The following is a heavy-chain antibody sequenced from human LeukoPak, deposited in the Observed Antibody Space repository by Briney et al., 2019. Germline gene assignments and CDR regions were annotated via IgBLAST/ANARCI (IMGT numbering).Heavy chain of an antibody. CDR1: GYTLTELS. V-gene: IGHV1-24*01. J-gene: IGHJ6*02. CDR2: FDPEDGET. CDR3: ATDGPRKGNKVYYYYGMDV. Sequence: ASVKVSCKVSGYTLTELSMHWVRQAPGKGLEWMGGFDPEDGETIYEQKLQGRVTMTEDTSTDTAYMELSSLRSEDTAVYYCATDGPRKGNKVYYYYGMDVWGQGTTVTVSS. D-gene: IGHD1/OR15-1a*01.